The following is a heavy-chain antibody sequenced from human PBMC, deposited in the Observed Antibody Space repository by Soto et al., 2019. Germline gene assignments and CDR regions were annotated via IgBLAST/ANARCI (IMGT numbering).Heavy chain of an antibody. V-gene: IGHV4-59*01. Sequence: SETLSLTCTVSGGSISSYYWSWIRQPPGKGLEWIGYIYYSGSTTYNPSLKSRVTISVDTSKNQFSLKLSSVTAADTAVYYCARDRPGGTMVRGVIPSDWYFDLWGRGTLVTVSS. CDR1: GGSISSYY. D-gene: IGHD3-10*01. J-gene: IGHJ2*01. CDR2: IYYSGST. CDR3: ARDRPGGTMVRGVIPSDWYFDL.